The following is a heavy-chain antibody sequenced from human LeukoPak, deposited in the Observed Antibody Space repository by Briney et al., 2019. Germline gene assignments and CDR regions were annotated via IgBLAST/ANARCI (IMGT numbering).Heavy chain of an antibody. J-gene: IGHJ3*02. CDR2: IIPIFGTA. Sequence: GSSVKVSCKASGGTFSSYAISWVRQAPGQGLEWMGRIIPIFGTANYAQKFQGRVTITTDESTSTAYMELSSLRSEDTAVYYCARPVLHRGGYPNNAFDIWGQGTMVTVSS. D-gene: IGHD5-12*01. V-gene: IGHV1-69*05. CDR3: ARPVLHRGGYPNNAFDI. CDR1: GGTFSSYA.